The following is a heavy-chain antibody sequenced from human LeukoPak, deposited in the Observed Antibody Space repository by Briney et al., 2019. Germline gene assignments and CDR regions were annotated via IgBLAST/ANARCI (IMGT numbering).Heavy chain of an antibody. D-gene: IGHD1-7*01. CDR2: IKQDGSEK. J-gene: IGHJ4*02. Sequence: GGSLRLSCTASGFTFSSYWMSWVRQAPGKGVEWVATIKQDGSEKYYVDSVKGRFTISRDNAKNSLYLQMNSLRAEDTAVYYCARAPNYGVDYWGQGTLVTVSS. V-gene: IGHV3-7*01. CDR3: ARAPNYGVDY. CDR1: GFTFSSYW.